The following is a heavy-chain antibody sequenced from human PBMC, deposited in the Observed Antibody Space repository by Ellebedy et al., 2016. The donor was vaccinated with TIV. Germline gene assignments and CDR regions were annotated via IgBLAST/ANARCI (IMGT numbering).Heavy chain of an antibody. CDR3: ARGRVNKSYGSGYYYYYMDV. D-gene: IGHD3-10*01. V-gene: IGHV1-69*04. CDR1: RGTFSSYA. J-gene: IGHJ6*03. CDR2: IIPILGIA. Sequence: SVKVSXKASRGTFSSYAISWVRQAPGQGLEWMGRIIPILGIANYAQKFQGRVTITADKSTSTAYMELSSLRSEDTAVYYCARGRVNKSYGSGYYYYYMDVWGKGTTVTVSS.